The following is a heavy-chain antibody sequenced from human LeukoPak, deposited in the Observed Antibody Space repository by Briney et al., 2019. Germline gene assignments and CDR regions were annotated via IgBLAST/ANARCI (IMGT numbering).Heavy chain of an antibody. V-gene: IGHV3-30*01. CDR1: GFTFSSYA. J-gene: IGHJ6*03. CDR3: AREGLAMLIYYYMDV. CDR2: ISYDGSNK. D-gene: IGHD2-2*01. Sequence: GGSLRLSCAASGFTFSSYAMHWVRQAPGKGLEGVAVISYDGSNKYYADSVKGRFTISRDNSKNTLYLQMNSLRAEDTAVYYCAREGLAMLIYYYMDVWGKGTTVTVSS.